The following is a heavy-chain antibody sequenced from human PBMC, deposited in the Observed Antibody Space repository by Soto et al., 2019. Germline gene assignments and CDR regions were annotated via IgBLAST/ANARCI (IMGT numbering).Heavy chain of an antibody. D-gene: IGHD5-18*01. CDR3: AKDFTPMIPYYGMDV. V-gene: IGHV3-30*18. CDR2: ISYDGSNK. Sequence: GGSLRLSCAASGFTFTNYGMHWVRQAPGKGLEWVAVISYDGSNKYYADSVKGRFTISRDNSKNTLYLQMNSLRAEDTAVYYCAKDFTPMIPYYGMDVWGQGTTVTVSS. CDR1: GFTFTNYG. J-gene: IGHJ6*02.